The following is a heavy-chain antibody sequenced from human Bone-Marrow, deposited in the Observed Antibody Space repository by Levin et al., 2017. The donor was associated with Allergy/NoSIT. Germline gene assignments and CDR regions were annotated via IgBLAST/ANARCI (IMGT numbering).Heavy chain of an antibody. Sequence: GESLKISCMTSGFTFGDFAMSWVRQAPGKGLEWVGFVRSKFYGGTIEYAASVKDRFIISRDDSKGIAYLQMNSLKPEDTAVYYCARGSAYDFWTGYSISYFYYMDVWGKGTTVAVSS. CDR1: GFTFGDFA. CDR2: VRSKFYGGTI. CDR3: ARGSAYDFWTGYSISYFYYMDV. D-gene: IGHD3-3*01. J-gene: IGHJ6*03. V-gene: IGHV3-49*04.